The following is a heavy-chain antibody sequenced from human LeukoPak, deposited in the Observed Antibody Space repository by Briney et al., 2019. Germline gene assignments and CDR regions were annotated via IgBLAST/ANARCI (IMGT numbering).Heavy chain of an antibody. CDR1: GCTFSTYW. Sequence: GGPLRLSCVASGCTFSTYWMNWIRQAPGKGLEWVANIKQDGSAQFYVGSVKGGFTLSRDNAKTSLYLQMNSLRAEDTAVYYCVRGWADTVMSRMDSWGQGTLVTVSS. V-gene: IGHV3-7*01. CDR2: IKQDGSAQ. D-gene: IGHD5-18*01. CDR3: VRGWADTVMSRMDS. J-gene: IGHJ4*02.